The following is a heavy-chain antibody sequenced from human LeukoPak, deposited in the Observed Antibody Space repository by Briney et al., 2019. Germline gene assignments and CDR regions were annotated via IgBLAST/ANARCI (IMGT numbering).Heavy chain of an antibody. CDR2: IYTSGST. Sequence: SETLSLTCTVSGGSISSYYWSWIRQPAGKGLEWIGRIYTSGSTNYNPSLKSRVTMSVDTSKNQFSLKLSSVTAADTAVYYCATSPARYDFWSGYYPDWFDPWGQGTLVTVSS. J-gene: IGHJ5*02. D-gene: IGHD3-3*01. V-gene: IGHV4-4*07. CDR1: GGSISSYY. CDR3: ATSPARYDFWSGYYPDWFDP.